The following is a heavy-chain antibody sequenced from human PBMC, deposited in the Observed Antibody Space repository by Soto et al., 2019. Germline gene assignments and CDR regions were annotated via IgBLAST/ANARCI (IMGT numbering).Heavy chain of an antibody. CDR1: GFTFSAYD. CDR3: ARQASYWHGGGGWFDP. J-gene: IGHJ5*02. V-gene: IGHV3-13*01. D-gene: IGHD2-8*02. Sequence: EVQLVESGGGLVQPGGSLRLSCAASGFTFSAYDMHWVRQPPGKGLEWVSAIGTLHDAYYPDSVKGRFTISRENAKNLLYLQMNNLRAGDTAFYYCARQASYWHGGGGWFDPWGQGTLVTVSA. CDR2: IGTLHDA.